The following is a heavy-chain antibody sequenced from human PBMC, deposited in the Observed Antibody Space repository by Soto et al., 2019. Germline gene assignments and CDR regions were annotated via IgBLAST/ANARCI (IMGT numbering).Heavy chain of an antibody. V-gene: IGHV3-74*03. CDR1: GFTFNRHW. CDR3: ARDGSGSYHDC. J-gene: IGHJ4*02. D-gene: IGHD1-26*01. Sequence: EVQLVESGGGLVQPGGSLRLSCAASGFTFNRHWMHWVRQAPGKGLVWVSRITSDGSSTEYVDSVKGRFTISRDNAKNTLYLEMNSLRVEDTAVYYCARDGSGSYHDCWGQGTLVTVSS. CDR2: ITSDGSST.